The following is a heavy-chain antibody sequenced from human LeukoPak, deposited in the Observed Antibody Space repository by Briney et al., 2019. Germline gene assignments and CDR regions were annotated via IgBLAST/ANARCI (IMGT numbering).Heavy chain of an antibody. D-gene: IGHD3-10*01. V-gene: IGHV4-34*01. CDR1: GGSFSGYY. J-gene: IGHJ5*02. Sequence: SETLSLTCAVYGGSFSGYYWSWIRQPPGKGLESIGEINHSGSTNYNPSLKSRVTISVDTSKNQFSLKLSSVTAADTAVYYCARPPSYYYGPGGWFDPWGQGTLVTVSS. CDR2: INHSGST. CDR3: ARPPSYYYGPGGWFDP.